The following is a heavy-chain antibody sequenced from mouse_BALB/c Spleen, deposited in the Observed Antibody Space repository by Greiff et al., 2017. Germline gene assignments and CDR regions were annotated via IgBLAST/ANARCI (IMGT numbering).Heavy chain of an antibody. V-gene: IGHV5-12-1*01. CDR2: ISSGGGST. J-gene: IGHJ3*01. CDR1: GFAFSSYD. CDR3: ARQDYYGSRPWFAY. D-gene: IGHD1-1*01. Sequence: EVHLVESGGGLVKPGGSLKLSCAASGFAFSSYDMSWVRQTPEKRLEWVAYISSGGGSTYYPDTVKGRFTISRDNAKNTLYLQMSSLKSEDTAMYYCARQDYYGSRPWFAYWGQGTLVTVSA.